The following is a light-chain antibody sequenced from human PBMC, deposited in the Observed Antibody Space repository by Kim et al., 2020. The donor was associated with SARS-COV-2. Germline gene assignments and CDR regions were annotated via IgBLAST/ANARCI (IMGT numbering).Light chain of an antibody. V-gene: IGLV1-51*01. CDR2: DKN. CDR3: GTWDSSLSAYV. J-gene: IGLJ1*01. CDR1: SSNIENNY. Sequence: GQKGTSSCSGRSSNIENNYVSWYQQLPGTAPKLRIYDKNKRPSGIPDRFSVSKSGTSATLGITGLQTGDEADYYCGTWDSSLSAYVFGTGTKVTVL.